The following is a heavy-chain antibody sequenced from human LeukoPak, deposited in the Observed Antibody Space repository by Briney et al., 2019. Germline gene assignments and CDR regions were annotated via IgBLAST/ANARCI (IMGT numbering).Heavy chain of an antibody. D-gene: IGHD1-26*01. Sequence: GGSLRLSCAASGFTFSDHHMDRVRQAPGKGLEAVGRIRNKANSYTTEYAASVKGRFTISRDDSDNSLYLQMDTLQTEDTALYYCAARIVGPTANYWGQGTLVTVSS. V-gene: IGHV3-72*01. J-gene: IGHJ4*02. CDR2: IRNKANSYTT. CDR1: GFTFSDHH. CDR3: AARIVGPTANY.